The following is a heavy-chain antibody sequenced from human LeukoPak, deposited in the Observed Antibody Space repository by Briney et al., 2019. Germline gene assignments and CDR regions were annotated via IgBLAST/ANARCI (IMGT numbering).Heavy chain of an antibody. Sequence: SETLSLTCTVSGYSISSGYYWGWIRQPPGKGLEWIGSIYHSGSTYYNPSLKSRVTISVDTSKNQFSLKLSSVTAADTAVYYCARTYYYDSSGYYPHYYYYYMDVWGKGTTVTISS. D-gene: IGHD3-22*01. V-gene: IGHV4-38-2*02. CDR3: ARTYYYDSSGYYPHYYYYYMDV. CDR1: GYSISSGYY. J-gene: IGHJ6*03. CDR2: IYHSGST.